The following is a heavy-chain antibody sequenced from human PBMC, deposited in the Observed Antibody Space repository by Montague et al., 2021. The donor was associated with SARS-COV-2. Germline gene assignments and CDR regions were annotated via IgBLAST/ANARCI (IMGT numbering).Heavy chain of an antibody. J-gene: IGHJ2*01. V-gene: IGHV4-34*01. CDR2: INHSGST. CDR3: ARGRRIAARPGEGYFDL. CDR1: GGSFSGYY. Sequence: SETLSLTCAVYGGSFSGYYWSWIRQPPGKGLEWIGEINHSGSTNYNPSLKSRVTISVDTSKNQFSLNLSSVTAADTAVYYCARGRRIAARPGEGYFDLWGRGTLVTVSS. D-gene: IGHD6-6*01.